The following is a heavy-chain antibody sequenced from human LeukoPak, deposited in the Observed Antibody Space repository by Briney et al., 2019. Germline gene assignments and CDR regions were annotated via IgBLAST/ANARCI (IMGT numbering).Heavy chain of an antibody. Sequence: SQTLSLTCTVSGGSISSGGYYWSWIRQHPGKGLEWIGYIYYSGSTYYNPSLKSRVTISVDTSKNQFSLKLSSVTAADTAVYYCARVVAAGNNYYYYMDVWGKGTTVTVSS. CDR2: IYYSGST. V-gene: IGHV4-31*03. J-gene: IGHJ6*03. CDR1: GGSISSGGYY. CDR3: ARVVAAGNNYYYYMDV. D-gene: IGHD6-13*01.